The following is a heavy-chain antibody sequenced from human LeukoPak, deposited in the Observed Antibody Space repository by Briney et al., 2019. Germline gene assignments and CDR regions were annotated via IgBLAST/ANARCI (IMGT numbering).Heavy chain of an antibody. CDR2: INHSGST. V-gene: IGHV4-34*01. J-gene: IGHJ4*02. Sequence: SETLSLTCAVYGGSFSGYYWSWIRQPPGKGLEWIGEINHSGSTNYNPSLKSRVTISVVTSKNQFSLKLSSVTAADTAVYYCASGILFSGGTTFDYWGQGTLVTVSS. CDR1: GGSFSGYY. CDR3: ASGILFSGGTTFDY. D-gene: IGHD2-15*01.